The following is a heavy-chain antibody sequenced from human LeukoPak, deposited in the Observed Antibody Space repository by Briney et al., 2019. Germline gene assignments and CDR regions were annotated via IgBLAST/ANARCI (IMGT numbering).Heavy chain of an antibody. J-gene: IGHJ4*02. CDR2: IYPGDSDT. V-gene: IGHV5-51*01. Sequence: GESLKISCKGSGYSFASYWIGWGRQLPVKGLEWMGVIYPGDSDTRYSPSFQGQVTISADKSISTAYLQWSSLKASDTAMYYCARYDSSGYIDFWGQGTLVTVSS. D-gene: IGHD3-22*01. CDR1: GYSFASYW. CDR3: ARYDSSGYIDF.